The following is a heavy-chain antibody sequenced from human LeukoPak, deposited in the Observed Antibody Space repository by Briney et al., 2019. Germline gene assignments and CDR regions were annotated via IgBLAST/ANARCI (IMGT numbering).Heavy chain of an antibody. CDR1: GFTFSSYS. V-gene: IGHV3-21*01. CDR2: ISSSSSYI. J-gene: IGHJ4*02. D-gene: IGHD6-13*01. CDR3: ARDYFRESLVAAAGTSC. Sequence: AGGSLRLSCAASGFTFSSYSMNWVRQAPGKGLEWVSSISSSSSYIYYADSVKGRFTISRDNAKNSLYLQMNSLRAEDTAVYYCARDYFRESLVAAAGTSCWGQGTLVTVSS.